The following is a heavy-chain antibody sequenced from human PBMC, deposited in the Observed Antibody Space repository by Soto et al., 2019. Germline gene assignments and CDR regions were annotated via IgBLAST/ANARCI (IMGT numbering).Heavy chain of an antibody. CDR1: GYTFTSYA. CDR3: ARAVAVPADFDY. J-gene: IGHJ4*02. Sequence: QVQLVQSGTEEKKPGASVKVSCKASGYTFTSYAMHWVRQAPGQRLEWMGWINAGNGNTKNSQKFQGRVTITRDTSASTAYMELSSVRSEDTAVYYCARAVAVPADFDYWGQGTLVTVSS. CDR2: INAGNGNT. V-gene: IGHV1-3*05. D-gene: IGHD6-19*01.